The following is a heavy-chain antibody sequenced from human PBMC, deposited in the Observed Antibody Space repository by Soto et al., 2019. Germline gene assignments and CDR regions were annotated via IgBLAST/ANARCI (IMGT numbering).Heavy chain of an antibody. CDR1: GFTFDDYA. Sequence: EVQLVESGGGLVQPGRSLRLSCAASGFTFDDYAMHWVRQAPGKGLEWVSGISWNSGSIGYADSVKGRFTISRDNAKNSLYLQMNSLSAEDTALYYCAKDIGAFDIWGQGTMVTVSS. D-gene: IGHD3-10*01. V-gene: IGHV3-9*01. CDR2: ISWNSGSI. CDR3: AKDIGAFDI. J-gene: IGHJ3*02.